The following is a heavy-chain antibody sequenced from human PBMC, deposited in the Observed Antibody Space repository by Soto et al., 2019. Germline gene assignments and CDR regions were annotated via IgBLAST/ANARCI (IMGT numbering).Heavy chain of an antibody. CDR1: GGTFSSYT. J-gene: IGHJ6*02. CDR2: VIPFLDTA. Sequence: QVQLVQSGAEVTKPGSSVKVSCKASGGTFSSYTINWVRQAPGQGLEWMGGVIPFLDTANYAQNFQGRVTITADKSTNTVFMELGSLRSEDTAAHYCARGHPQGGMDVWGQGTTVTVSS. V-gene: IGHV1-69*06. CDR3: ARGHPQGGMDV.